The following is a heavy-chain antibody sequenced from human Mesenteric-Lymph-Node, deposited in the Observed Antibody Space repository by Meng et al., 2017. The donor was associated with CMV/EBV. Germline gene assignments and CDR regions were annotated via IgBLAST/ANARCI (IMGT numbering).Heavy chain of an antibody. Sequence: SVKVSCKASGYTFTGYYMHWVRQAPGQGLEWMGGIIPIFGTANYAQNFQDRVSFTTDDSMSTGYMELSSLRYEDTAIYYCARGRGAYYDSSGYFDLWGQGTMITVSS. J-gene: IGHJ4*02. D-gene: IGHD3-22*01. V-gene: IGHV1-69*05. CDR1: GYTFTGYY. CDR2: IIPIFGTA. CDR3: ARGRGAYYDSSGYFDL.